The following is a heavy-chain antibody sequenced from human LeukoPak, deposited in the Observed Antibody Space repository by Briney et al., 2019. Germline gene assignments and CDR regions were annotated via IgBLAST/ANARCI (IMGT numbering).Heavy chain of an antibody. Sequence: GGSLRLSCAASGFTFSSYAMSWVRQAPGKGLEWVSAISGSGGSTYYADSVKGRFTISRDNSKNTLYLQMNSLRAEVTAVYYCAKAGDTYYDILTGYSQWYYFDYWGQGTLVTVSS. D-gene: IGHD3-9*01. V-gene: IGHV3-23*01. CDR1: GFTFSSYA. CDR3: AKAGDTYYDILTGYSQWYYFDY. CDR2: ISGSGGST. J-gene: IGHJ4*02.